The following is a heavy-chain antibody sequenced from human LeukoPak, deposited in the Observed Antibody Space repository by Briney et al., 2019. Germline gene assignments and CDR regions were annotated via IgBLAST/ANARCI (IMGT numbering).Heavy chain of an antibody. CDR3: ARDGFVGAADY. V-gene: IGHV3-7*01. J-gene: IGHJ4*02. CDR2: IKQDGSEK. CDR1: EFIFSGYW. Sequence: PGGSLRLPCAASEFIFSGYWMNWVRQAPGKGLEWVANIKQDGSEKQYVDSVRCRFTISRDNAKNSLYLQLNSLRVEDTAVYYCARDGFVGAADYWGQGTLVTVSS. D-gene: IGHD6-13*01.